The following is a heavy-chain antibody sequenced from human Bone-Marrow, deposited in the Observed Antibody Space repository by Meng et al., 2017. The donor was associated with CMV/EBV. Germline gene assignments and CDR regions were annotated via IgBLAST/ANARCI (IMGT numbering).Heavy chain of an antibody. CDR2: INPNSGGT. D-gene: IGHD2-2*01. CDR1: GYTFTGYY. J-gene: IGHJ5*02. Sequence: ASVKVSCKASGYTFTGYYMHWVRQAPGQGLEWMGWINPNSGGTNYAQKFQGRVTMTRDTSISTAYMELSRLRSDDTAVYYCARVGCSSTSCDRGPWVDPWGQGTLVTVSS. CDR3: ARVGCSSTSCDRGPWVDP. V-gene: IGHV1-2*02.